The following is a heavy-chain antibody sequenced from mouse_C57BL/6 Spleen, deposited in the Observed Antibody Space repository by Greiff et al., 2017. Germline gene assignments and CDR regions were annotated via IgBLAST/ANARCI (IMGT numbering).Heavy chain of an antibody. D-gene: IGHD2-1*01. CDR3: ASGYGNYWFAY. Sequence: VKLMESGPGLVAPSPSLSITCTVSGFSLTSYGVHWVRQSPGKGLEWLGVIWGVGSTNYNSALKSRLSISKDNSKSQVFLKMNSLQTDDTAMYYCASGYGNYWFAYWGQGTLVTVSA. V-gene: IGHV2-6*01. CDR2: IWGVGST. J-gene: IGHJ3*01. CDR1: GFSLTSYG.